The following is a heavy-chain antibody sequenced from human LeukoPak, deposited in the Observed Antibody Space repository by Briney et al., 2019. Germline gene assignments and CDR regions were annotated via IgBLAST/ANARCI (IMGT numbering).Heavy chain of an antibody. D-gene: IGHD3-22*01. CDR1: GFTVSSNY. CDR2: IYSGGST. Sequence: GGSLRLSCAASGFTVSSNYMSWVRQAPGKGLEWVSVIYSGGSTYYADSVKGRFTISRDNSKNTLYLQMNSLRAEDTAVYYCARENSIYYDSSGYYYAGGAPFNYMDVWGKGTTVTVSS. CDR3: ARENSIYYDSSGYYYAGGAPFNYMDV. J-gene: IGHJ6*03. V-gene: IGHV3-53*01.